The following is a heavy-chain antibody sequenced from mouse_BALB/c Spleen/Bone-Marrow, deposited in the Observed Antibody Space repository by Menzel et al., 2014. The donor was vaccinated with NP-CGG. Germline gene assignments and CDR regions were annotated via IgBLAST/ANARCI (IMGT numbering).Heavy chain of an antibody. D-gene: IGHD2-1*01. V-gene: IGHV1S126*01. J-gene: IGHJ3*01. CDR2: IDPSDSET. CDR1: GYSFTSYW. Sequence: QVQLQQSGPQLVRPGASVKISCKASGYSFTSYWMHWVKQRPGQGLEWIGMIDPSDSETRLNQKFKDKATLTVDKSSSTAYMQLSSRTSEDSAVYYCASPSDGNPFAYWGQGTLVTVSA. CDR3: ASPSDGNPFAY.